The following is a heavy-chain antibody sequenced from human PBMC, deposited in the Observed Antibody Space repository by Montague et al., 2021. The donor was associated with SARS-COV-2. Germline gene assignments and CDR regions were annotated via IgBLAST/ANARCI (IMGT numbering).Heavy chain of an antibody. D-gene: IGHD3-10*01. CDR1: GGSISSGGYS. V-gene: IGHV4-30-2*01. CDR3: ARGSMVRGGKVYYGVDV. Sequence: TQSLTCAVSGGSISSGGYSWNWIRQPPGKGLEWIGYIYHSGSTYYNPSLKSRVTISLDSSKNQFSLNLTSVTAADTAVYYCARGSMVRGGKVYYGVDVWGQGTTVTVSS. J-gene: IGHJ6*02. CDR2: IYHSGST.